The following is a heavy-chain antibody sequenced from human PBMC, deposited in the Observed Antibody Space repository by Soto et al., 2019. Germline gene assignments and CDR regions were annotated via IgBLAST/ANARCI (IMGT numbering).Heavy chain of an antibody. V-gene: IGHV3-64D*06. CDR2: ISSDGGDT. D-gene: IGHD1-26*01. CDR1: GFTFSTYA. Sequence: GGSLRLSCSASGFTFSTYAMHWVRQAPGKGLEYVSGISSDGGDTYYAGYVKGRFTISRDNSKNTLYLQMSSLRAEDTAVYYCAIEKVGPTSIHVFDIWGQGTMVTVSS. CDR3: AIEKVGPTSIHVFDI. J-gene: IGHJ3*02.